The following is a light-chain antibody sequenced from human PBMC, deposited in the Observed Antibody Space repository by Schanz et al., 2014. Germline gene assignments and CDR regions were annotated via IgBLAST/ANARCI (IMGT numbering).Light chain of an antibody. CDR3: QQYNNWPRT. Sequence: EIVLTQSPGTLSLSPGERATLSCRASQTFSSSYLAWYQQKPGQAPRLLIYGASSRANGIPDRFSGSGSGKDFILTISRLEPEDFAVYYCQQYNNWPRTFGQGTKVEIK. V-gene: IGKV3-20*01. J-gene: IGKJ1*01. CDR2: GAS. CDR1: QTFSSSY.